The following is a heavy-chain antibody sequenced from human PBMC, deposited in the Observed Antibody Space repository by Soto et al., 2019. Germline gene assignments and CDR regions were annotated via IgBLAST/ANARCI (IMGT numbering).Heavy chain of an antibody. CDR2: IHWDDDK. J-gene: IGHJ4*02. CDR3: VHFTFHYDILTAYYKGFFDY. CDR1: GFSLITRGVG. D-gene: IGHD3-9*01. Sequence: QITLKESGPTLVKPTQTLTLTCTFSGFSLITRGVGVGWIRQPPGKALEWLALIHWDDDKRYSPSLKTRLTITRDTPKSQVVLTVTNMDPVDTATYYCVHFTFHYDILTAYYKGFFDYWGQGALVTVSS. V-gene: IGHV2-5*02.